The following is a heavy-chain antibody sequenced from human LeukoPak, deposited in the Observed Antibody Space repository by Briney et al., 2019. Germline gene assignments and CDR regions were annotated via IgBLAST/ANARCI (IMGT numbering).Heavy chain of an antibody. CDR3: ARGTTVTSGGDY. Sequence: PGGSLRLSCVASGFTFSSYGMNWVRQPPGKGLEWVSFISSSSSFIYYADPVKGRFTISRDKAEKSLYLQRNSLRVEDTAVYYCARGTTVTSGGDYWGQGTLVTVSS. CDR1: GFTFSSYG. V-gene: IGHV3-21*01. J-gene: IGHJ4*02. CDR2: ISSSSSFI. D-gene: IGHD4-17*01.